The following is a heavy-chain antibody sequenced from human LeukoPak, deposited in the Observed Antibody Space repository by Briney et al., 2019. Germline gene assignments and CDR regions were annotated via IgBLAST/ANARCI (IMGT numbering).Heavy chain of an antibody. Sequence: PSETLSLTCTVSGDSISNYYWSWIRQSRGKELEWIGYMYNRGGTIYNPSLKSRVTISTDTSKNQFSLRPTSVTAADTAVYYCARAEKAVTGTLDSWGQGTLITVSS. V-gene: IGHV4-59*01. J-gene: IGHJ4*02. D-gene: IGHD6-19*01. CDR1: GDSISNYY. CDR3: ARAEKAVTGTLDS. CDR2: MYNRGGT.